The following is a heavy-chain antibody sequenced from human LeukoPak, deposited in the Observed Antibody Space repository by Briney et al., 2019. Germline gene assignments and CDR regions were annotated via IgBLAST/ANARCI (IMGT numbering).Heavy chain of an antibody. J-gene: IGHJ4*02. V-gene: IGHV3-48*03. Sequence: GGSLRLSCAASGFAFSSYEMNWVRQAPGKGLEWVSYISSSDSTVYYADSVKGRFTFSRDNAKNSLYLQMNSLRAEDTAVYYCATDMAADGDYWGQGTLVTVSS. CDR1: GFAFSSYE. D-gene: IGHD6-13*01. CDR2: ISSSDSTV. CDR3: ATDMAADGDY.